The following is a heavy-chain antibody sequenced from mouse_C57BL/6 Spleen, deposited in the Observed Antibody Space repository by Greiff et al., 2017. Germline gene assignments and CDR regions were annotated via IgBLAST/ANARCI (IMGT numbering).Heavy chain of an antibody. CDR3: AREGNDGYFDY. J-gene: IGHJ2*01. CDR1: GFTFSSYA. D-gene: IGHD2-3*01. CDR2: ISDGGRST. Sequence: EVKLVESGGGLVKPGGSLKLSCAASGFTFSSYAMSWVRQTPEKRLEWVATISDGGRSTYYPDNVKGRFTISRENAKNNLYLQMSHLKSEDTAMYYCAREGNDGYFDYWCQGTTLTVSS. V-gene: IGHV5-4*01.